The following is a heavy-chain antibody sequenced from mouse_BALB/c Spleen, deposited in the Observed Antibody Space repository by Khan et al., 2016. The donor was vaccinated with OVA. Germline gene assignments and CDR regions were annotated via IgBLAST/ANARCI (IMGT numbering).Heavy chain of an antibody. J-gene: IGHJ1*01. D-gene: IGHD1-1*01. CDR1: GFTFSSYA. CDR3: ARDYYYGTGYFDV. V-gene: IGHV5-6-5*01. CDR2: ISSGGST. Sequence: HLVESGGGLVKPGGSLKLSCAASGFTFSSYAMSWVRQTPEKRLEWVASISSGGSTYYPDSVKGRFTISRDNARNILYLQMSSLRSEDTAMYYCARDYYYGTGYFDVWGAGTTVTVSS.